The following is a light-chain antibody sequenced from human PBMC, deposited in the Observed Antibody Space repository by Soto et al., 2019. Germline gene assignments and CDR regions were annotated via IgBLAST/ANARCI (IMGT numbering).Light chain of an antibody. V-gene: IGKV1-39*01. CDR2: AAS. CDR3: QQSYVIPWT. J-gene: IGKJ1*01. Sequence: DIQITQSPSSLSSSVLDRFIITCRASQSISRYLNWYQRKPGRAPKLLVYAASNLQSGVPSRFSGSGSETDFTLTINSLQPEDFATYYCQQSYVIPWTFGQGTKVDIK. CDR1: QSISRY.